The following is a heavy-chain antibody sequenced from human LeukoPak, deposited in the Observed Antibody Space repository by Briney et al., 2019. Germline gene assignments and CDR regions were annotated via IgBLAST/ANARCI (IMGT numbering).Heavy chain of an antibody. D-gene: IGHD4-17*01. J-gene: IGHJ5*02. CDR3: ARCDGDYVNWFDL. CDR1: GFTSTNYW. Sequence: GGSLRLSCAASGFTSTNYWMSWVRQAPGQGLELVANIKQDRSEKYYVDSVKGRFTISRDNAKNSLYLQMNSLRAEDTAVYYCARCDGDYVNWFDLWGQGTLVTVSS. V-gene: IGHV3-7*01. CDR2: IKQDRSEK.